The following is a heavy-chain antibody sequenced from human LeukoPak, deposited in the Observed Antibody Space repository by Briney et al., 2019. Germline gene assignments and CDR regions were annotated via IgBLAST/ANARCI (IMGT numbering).Heavy chain of an antibody. J-gene: IGHJ4*02. CDR3: ARGPQWLLNY. CDR1: GYTFTSYG. Sequence: ASVEVSCKASGYTFTSYGISWVRQAPGQGLEWMGWINAYNGNTKYVQKLQGRVTITADESTSTAYMELSSLRSEDTAVYYCARGPQWLLNYWGQGTLVTVSS. CDR2: INAYNGNT. V-gene: IGHV1-18*01. D-gene: IGHD6-19*01.